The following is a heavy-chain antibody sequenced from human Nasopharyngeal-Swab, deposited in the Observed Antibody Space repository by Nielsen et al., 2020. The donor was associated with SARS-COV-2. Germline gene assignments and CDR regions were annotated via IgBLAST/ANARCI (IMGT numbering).Heavy chain of an antibody. J-gene: IGHJ4*02. CDR2: INHSGST. Sequence: SETLSLTCAVYGGPFSGYYWSWIRQPPGKGLEWIGEINHSGSTNYNPSLKSRVTISVDTSKNQFSLKLSSVTAADTAVYYCASGGSYFDYWGQGTLVTVSS. V-gene: IGHV4-34*01. D-gene: IGHD1-26*01. CDR1: GGPFSGYY. CDR3: ASGGSYFDY.